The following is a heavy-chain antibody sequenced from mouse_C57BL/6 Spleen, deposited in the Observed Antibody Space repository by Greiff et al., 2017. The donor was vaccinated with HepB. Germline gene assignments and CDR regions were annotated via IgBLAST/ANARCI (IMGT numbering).Heavy chain of an antibody. Sequence: QVQLKQSGPELVKPGASVKISCKASGYAFSSSWMNWVKQRPGKGLEWIGRIYPGDGDTNYNGKFKGKATLTADKSSSTAYMQLSSLTSEDSAVYFCARSEFFDYWGQGTTLTVSS. CDR1: GYAFSSSW. J-gene: IGHJ2*01. CDR3: ARSEFFDY. CDR2: IYPGDGDT. V-gene: IGHV1-82*01.